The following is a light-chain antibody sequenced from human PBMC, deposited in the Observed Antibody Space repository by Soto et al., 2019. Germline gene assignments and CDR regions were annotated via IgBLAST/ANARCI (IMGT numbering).Light chain of an antibody. V-gene: IGKV1-39*01. Sequence: DIQMTQSPSSLSASVGDRVTITCRASQSISRYLNWYQQKPGKAPTLLIYAASSLQSGVPSRFSGSGTGTDVNLTISSLQPEDVATDYCQQSYSTPWTFGQGTKVDIK. CDR3: QQSYSTPWT. CDR2: AAS. J-gene: IGKJ1*01. CDR1: QSISRY.